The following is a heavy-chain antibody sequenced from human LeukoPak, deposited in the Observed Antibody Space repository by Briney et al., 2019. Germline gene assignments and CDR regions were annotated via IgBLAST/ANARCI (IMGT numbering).Heavy chain of an antibody. D-gene: IGHD4-17*01. Sequence: SETLSLTCAVYGGSFSGYYWSWIRQPPGKGLEWIGEINHSGSTNYNPSLKSRVTISVDTSKNQFSLKLSSVTAADTAVYYCARVSGYGDYVGNYWFDPWGQGTLVTVSS. V-gene: IGHV4-34*01. CDR2: INHSGST. CDR1: GGSFSGYY. CDR3: ARVSGYGDYVGNYWFDP. J-gene: IGHJ5*02.